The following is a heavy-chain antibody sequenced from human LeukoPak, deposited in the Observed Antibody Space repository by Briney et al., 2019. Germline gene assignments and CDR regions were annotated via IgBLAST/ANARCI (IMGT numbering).Heavy chain of an antibody. V-gene: IGHV1-24*01. J-gene: IGHJ3*02. Sequence: GASVKVSCKVSGYTLTELSMHWVRQAPGKGLEWMGGFDPEDGETIYAQKFQGRVTMTEDTSTDTAYMELSSLRSEDTAVYYCATAVSVVAAKDNDAFDIWGQGTMVTVPS. CDR1: GYTLTELS. CDR2: FDPEDGET. D-gene: IGHD2-15*01. CDR3: ATAVSVVAAKDNDAFDI.